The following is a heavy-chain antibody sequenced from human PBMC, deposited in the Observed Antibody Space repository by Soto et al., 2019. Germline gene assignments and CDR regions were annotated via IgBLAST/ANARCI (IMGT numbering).Heavy chain of an antibody. J-gene: IGHJ5*02. D-gene: IGHD2-15*01. Sequence: GGSLRLSCAASGFTFSSYWMSWVRQAPGKGLEWVANIKQDGSEKYYVDSVKGRFTISRDNAKNSLYLQMNSLRAEDTAVYYCASFGGGSPYNWFDPWGQGTLVTVSS. CDR1: GFTFSSYW. V-gene: IGHV3-7*01. CDR3: ASFGGGSPYNWFDP. CDR2: IKQDGSEK.